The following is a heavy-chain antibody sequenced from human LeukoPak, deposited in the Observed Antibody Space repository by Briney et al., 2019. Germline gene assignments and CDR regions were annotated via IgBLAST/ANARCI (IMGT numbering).Heavy chain of an antibody. CDR3: AGDIIVGSDY. Sequence: GGSLRLSCAASGFTFSSYSMNWVRQAPGKGLEWVSYISSSSSTIYYADSVKGRFTISRDNAKNSLYLQMNSLRAEDTAVYYCAGDIIVGSDYWGQGTLVTVSS. CDR2: ISSSSSTI. CDR1: GFTFSSYS. V-gene: IGHV3-48*01. D-gene: IGHD2-15*01. J-gene: IGHJ4*02.